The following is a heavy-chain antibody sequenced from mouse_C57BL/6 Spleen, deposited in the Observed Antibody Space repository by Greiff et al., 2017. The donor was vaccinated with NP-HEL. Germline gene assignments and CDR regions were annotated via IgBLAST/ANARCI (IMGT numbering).Heavy chain of an antibody. CDR1: GFTFSDYG. D-gene: IGHD1-1*01. CDR3: ASLDYYGSSYLDY. V-gene: IGHV5-17*01. Sequence: VQLQQSGGGLVKPGGSLKLSCAASGFTFSDYGMHWVRQAPEKGLEWVAYISSGSSTIYYADTVKGRFTISRDNAKNTLFLQMTSLRSEDTAMYYCASLDYYGSSYLDYWGQGTTLTVSS. J-gene: IGHJ2*01. CDR2: ISSGSSTI.